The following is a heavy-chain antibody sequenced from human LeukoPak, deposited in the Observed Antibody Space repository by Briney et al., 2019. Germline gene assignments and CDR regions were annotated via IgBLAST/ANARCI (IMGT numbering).Heavy chain of an antibody. J-gene: IGHJ3*02. CDR1: GFTFSSYA. V-gene: IGHV3-23*01. CDR2: ISVSGDNR. CDR3: AKDWVGTLADAFDI. Sequence: RGSLRLSCAASGFTFSSYAMSWVRQAPGKGLEWVSLISVSGDNRNYADSVKGRFTISRDNSKNTLYLQMNSLRAEDTALYYCAKDWVGTLADAFDIWGQGTMVIVSS. D-gene: IGHD1-7*01.